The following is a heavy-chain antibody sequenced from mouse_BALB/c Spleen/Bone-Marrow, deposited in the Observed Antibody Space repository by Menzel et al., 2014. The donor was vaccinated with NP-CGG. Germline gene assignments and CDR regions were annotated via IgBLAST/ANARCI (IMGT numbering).Heavy chain of an antibody. CDR2: INPYNGGT. CDR1: GYSFTGYT. V-gene: IGHV1-18*01. D-gene: IGHD1-1*01. CDR3: ARLDYYGSSSYFDY. J-gene: IGHJ2*01. Sequence: EVKLVESGPELVKPGASMKISCKASGYSFTGYTMNWVKQSHGKNLEWIGFINPYNGGTSYNQKFKGKATLTVDKSSSTAYMELLSLTSEDSAVYYCARLDYYGSSSYFDYWGQGTTLTVSS.